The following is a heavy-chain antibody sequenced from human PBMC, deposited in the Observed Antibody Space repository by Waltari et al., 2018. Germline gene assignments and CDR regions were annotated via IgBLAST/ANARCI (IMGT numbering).Heavy chain of an antibody. CDR3: ATHPPSQLGVVLNWFDP. CDR2: IYDSGTT. J-gene: IGHJ5*02. Sequence: QLQLQESGPGLVKPSEALSLTCTVSGGSIRSSTLFWGWIRQPLGKGLEWIGSIYDSGTTYYNPSLKSRVTISVDTSKNQFSLKVNSVTAADTAVYYCATHPPSQLGVVLNWFDPWGQGILVTVS. D-gene: IGHD3-16*01. V-gene: IGHV4-39*01. CDR1: GGSIRSSTLF.